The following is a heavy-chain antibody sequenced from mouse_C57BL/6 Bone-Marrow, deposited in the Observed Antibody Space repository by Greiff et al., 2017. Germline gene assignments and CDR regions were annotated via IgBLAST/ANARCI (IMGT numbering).Heavy chain of an antibody. V-gene: IGHV5-9-1*02. Sequence: EVQGVESGEGLVKPGGSLKLSCAASGFTFSSYAMSWVRQTPEKRLEWVAYISSGGDYIYYADTVKGRFTISRDNARNTLYLQMSSLKSEDTAMYYCTREGGGYYHYAMDYWGQGTSVTVSS. CDR3: TREGGGYYHYAMDY. J-gene: IGHJ4*01. CDR1: GFTFSSYA. CDR2: ISSGGDYI. D-gene: IGHD2-3*01.